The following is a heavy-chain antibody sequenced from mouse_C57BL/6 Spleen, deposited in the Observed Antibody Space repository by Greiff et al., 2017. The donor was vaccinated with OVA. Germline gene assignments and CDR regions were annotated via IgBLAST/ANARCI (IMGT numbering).Heavy chain of an antibody. CDR2: IDPANGNT. CDR1: GFNIKNTY. CDR3: ARKGIYYGSSYGYFDY. V-gene: IGHV14-3*01. J-gene: IGHJ2*01. D-gene: IGHD1-1*01. Sequence: EVKLQESVAELVRPGASVKLSCTASGFNIKNTYMHWVKQRPEQGLEWIGRIDPANGNTKYAPKFQGKATITADTSSNTAYLQLSSLTSEDTAIYYCARKGIYYGSSYGYFDYWGQGTTLTVSS.